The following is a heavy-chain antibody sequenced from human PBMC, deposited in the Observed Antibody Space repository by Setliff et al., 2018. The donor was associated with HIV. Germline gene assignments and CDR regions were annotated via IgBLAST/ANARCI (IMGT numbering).Heavy chain of an antibody. V-gene: IGHV4-39*01. J-gene: IGHJ5*02. CDR3: ASRVYYYDSSGYLREEGFDP. D-gene: IGHD3-22*01. CDR1: GDSISSDF. Sequence: PSETLSLTCSVSGDSISSDFYIWIRQPPGKGLEWIGSIYYSGSTYYNPSLKSRLTISVDTSKSQFSLKLSSVTAADAAVYYCASRVYYYDSSGYLREEGFDPWGQGTLVTVSS. CDR2: IYYSGST.